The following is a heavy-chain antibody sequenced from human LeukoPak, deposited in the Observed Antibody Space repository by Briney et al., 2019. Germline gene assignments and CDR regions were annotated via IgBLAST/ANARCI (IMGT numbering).Heavy chain of an antibody. Sequence: SETLSLTCAVSGYSISSGYYWTWIRQPAGKGLEWIGRVYTSGSTHYNPSLKTRLTMSVDTSKNQFSLKLTSVTAADTAVYYCARLITGTTTAIDIWGQGTMVTVSS. CDR2: VYTSGST. D-gene: IGHD1-7*01. CDR1: GYSISSGYY. CDR3: ARLITGTTTAIDI. J-gene: IGHJ3*02. V-gene: IGHV4-4*07.